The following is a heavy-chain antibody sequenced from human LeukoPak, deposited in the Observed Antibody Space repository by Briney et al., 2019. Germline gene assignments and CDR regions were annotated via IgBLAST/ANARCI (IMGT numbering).Heavy chain of an antibody. J-gene: IGHJ4*02. CDR3: ARGVLGSSYHFDY. Sequence: ASVKVSCKASGYSFTGYYMHWGRQAPGQGLGWMGWINPNSGGTNYAQKFQGRVTMTRDTSISTAYMELSRLRSDDTAVFYCARGVLGSSYHFDYWGQGTLVTVSS. D-gene: IGHD2-2*01. V-gene: IGHV1-2*02. CDR1: GYSFTGYY. CDR2: INPNSGGT.